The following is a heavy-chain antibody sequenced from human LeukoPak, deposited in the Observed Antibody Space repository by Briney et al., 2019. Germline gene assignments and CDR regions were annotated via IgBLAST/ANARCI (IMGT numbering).Heavy chain of an antibody. CDR1: GYTFTSYY. D-gene: IGHD1-7*01. J-gene: IGHJ6*03. CDR2: INPSGGST. Sequence: GASVKVSCKASGYTFTSYYMHWVRQAPGQGLEWMGIINPSGGSTSYAQKFQGRVTMTRDMSTSTVYMELSGLRSEDTAVYYCARDPRITGTTSRDYYYYMDVWGKGTTVTVSS. CDR3: ARDPRITGTTSRDYYYYMDV. V-gene: IGHV1-46*01.